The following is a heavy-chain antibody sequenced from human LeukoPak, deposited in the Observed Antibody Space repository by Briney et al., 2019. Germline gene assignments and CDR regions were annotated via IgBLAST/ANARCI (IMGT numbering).Heavy chain of an antibody. J-gene: IGHJ5*02. CDR1: GYTFTSYG. Sequence: ASVKVSCTASGYTFTSYGISWVRQAPGQGLEWMGWISAYNGNTNYAQKFQGRVTITADESTSTAYMELSSLRSEDTAVYYCASGDYDFWSGRNWFDPWGQGTLVTVSS. CDR3: ASGDYDFWSGRNWFDP. D-gene: IGHD3-3*01. V-gene: IGHV1-18*01. CDR2: ISAYNGNT.